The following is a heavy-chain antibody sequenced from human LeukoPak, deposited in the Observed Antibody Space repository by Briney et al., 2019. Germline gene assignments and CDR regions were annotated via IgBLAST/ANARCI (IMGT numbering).Heavy chain of an antibody. V-gene: IGHV1-3*04. Sequence: ASVKVSCKASGYMFTNYALHWVRQAPGQRLEWMGWINIGNGNTKYSQTFQGRVTFTRDTSASTAYMELSSLRSEDTAVYYCARILNPSYQNTGWYGGWFDPWGQGSLVTVSS. CDR3: ARILNPSYQNTGWYGGWFDP. CDR1: GYMFTNYA. CDR2: INIGNGNT. J-gene: IGHJ5*02. D-gene: IGHD6-19*01.